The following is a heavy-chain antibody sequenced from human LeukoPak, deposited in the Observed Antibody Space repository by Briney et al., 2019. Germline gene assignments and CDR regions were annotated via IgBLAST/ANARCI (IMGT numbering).Heavy chain of an antibody. CDR2: ISNSGNT. D-gene: IGHD3-16*02. CDR3: ARAGYPYYFDY. V-gene: IGHV4-39*02. Sequence: AETLSLTCTVSGGSISSSSYYWGWIRQPPGKGLEWIGSISNSGNTDYNPSLKNRVTISADTSKSQFSLKLSSVTAADTAVYYCARAGYPYYFDYWGQGTLVTVSS. CDR1: GGSISSSSYY. J-gene: IGHJ4*02.